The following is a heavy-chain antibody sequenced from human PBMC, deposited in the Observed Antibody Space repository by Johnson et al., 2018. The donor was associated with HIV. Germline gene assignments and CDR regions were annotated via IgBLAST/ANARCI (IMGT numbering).Heavy chain of an antibody. CDR2: IRSKAYGGTT. D-gene: IGHD3-22*01. Sequence: VQLVESGGGLVQPGRSLRLSCTASGFTFDDYAMSWVRQAPGKGLEWVGFIRSKAYGGTTEYAASVKGRFIISRDDSKSIAYLQMNSLKIEDTAVYYCTRDRTMIVVKTAFDIWGQGTMVTVSS. CDR3: TRDRTMIVVKTAFDI. CDR1: GFTFDDYA. J-gene: IGHJ3*02. V-gene: IGHV3-49*04.